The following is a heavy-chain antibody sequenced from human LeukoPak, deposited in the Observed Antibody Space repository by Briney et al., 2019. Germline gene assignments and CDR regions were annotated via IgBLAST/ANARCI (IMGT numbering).Heavy chain of an antibody. J-gene: IGHJ4*02. CDR3: AREDPYLT. CDR1: GFTFSSYD. Sequence: GGSLRLSCAASGFTFSSYDMNWVRQAPGKGLEWVAVIWYDGSDKYYADSVRGRFTIPRDNSRNTLYLQMNGLRADDTAVYYCAREDPYLTWGQGTLVTVSS. D-gene: IGHD3-16*01. CDR2: IWYDGSDK. V-gene: IGHV3-33*01.